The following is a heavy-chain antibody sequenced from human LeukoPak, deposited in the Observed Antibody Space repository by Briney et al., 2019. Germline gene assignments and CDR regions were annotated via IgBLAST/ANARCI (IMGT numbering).Heavy chain of an antibody. CDR3: ARGVEPLAVNTLAY. V-gene: IGHV3-21*04. D-gene: IGHD1-14*01. Sequence: PGGSLRPSCAASGFTFSSYSMNWVRQAPGMGLEWVSSISVTSNYKYYADSVQGRFPISRDNSKNTLYLEMNSLSPDDTAVYYCARGVEPLAVNTLAYWHQGTLVTVSS. J-gene: IGHJ4*02. CDR1: GFTFSSYS. CDR2: ISVTSNYK.